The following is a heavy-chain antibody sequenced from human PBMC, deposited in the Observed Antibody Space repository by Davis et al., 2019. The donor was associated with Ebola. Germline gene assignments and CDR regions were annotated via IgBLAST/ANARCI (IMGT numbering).Heavy chain of an antibody. D-gene: IGHD3-22*01. CDR1: GYTFTSYG. Sequence: ASVKVSCKASGYTFTSYGISWVRQAPGQGLEWMGWISAYNGNTNYAQKLQGRVTMTTDTSTSTVYMELRSLRSDDTAVYYCARSITMIVVVNGWFDPWGQGTLVTVSS. CDR3: ARSITMIVVVNGWFDP. CDR2: ISAYNGNT. V-gene: IGHV1-18*01. J-gene: IGHJ5*02.